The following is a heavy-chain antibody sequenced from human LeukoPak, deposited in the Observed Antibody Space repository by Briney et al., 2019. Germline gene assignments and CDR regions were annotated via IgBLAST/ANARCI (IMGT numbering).Heavy chain of an antibody. J-gene: IGHJ4*02. D-gene: IGHD2-15*01. CDR3: ARQAVETEGYFDY. CDR1: GGSISTSSYY. CDR2: IYYSGTT. V-gene: IGHV4-39*01. Sequence: TSETLSLTCTVSGGSISTSSYYWGWIRQPPGKGLEWIGCIYYSGTTYYNPSLKSRVTKSVDTSKNEFSLKLSSVTAADTAVYYCARQAVETEGYFDYWGQGTLVTVSS.